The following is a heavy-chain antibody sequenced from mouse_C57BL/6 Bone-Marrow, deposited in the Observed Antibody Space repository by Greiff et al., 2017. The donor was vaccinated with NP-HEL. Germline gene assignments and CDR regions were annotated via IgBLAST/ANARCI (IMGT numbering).Heavy chain of an antibody. CDR2: INPGSGGT. D-gene: IGHD2-3*01. CDR1: GYAFTNYL. CDR3: ARRHDGYYLPAMDY. J-gene: IGHJ4*01. Sequence: QVQLQQSGAELVRPGTSVKVSCKASGYAFTNYLIEWVKQRPGQGLEWIGVINPGSGGTNYNEKFKGKATLTADKSSSTAYMQLSSLTSEDSAVYFCARRHDGYYLPAMDYWGQGTSVTVSS. V-gene: IGHV1-54*01.